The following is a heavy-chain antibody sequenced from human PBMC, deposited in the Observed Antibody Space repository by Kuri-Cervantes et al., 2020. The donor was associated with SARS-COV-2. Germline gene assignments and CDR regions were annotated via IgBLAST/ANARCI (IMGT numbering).Heavy chain of an antibody. CDR2: IYYSGST. J-gene: IGHJ4*02. CDR1: GGSISSYY. CDR3: ARLGSSSSGY. D-gene: IGHD6-6*01. Sequence: SETLSLTCTVSGGSISSYYWSWIRQPPGKGLEWIGYIYYSGSTNYNPSLKSRVTISVDTSKNQFSLELSSVTAADTAVYYCARLGSSSSGYWGQGTLVTVSS. V-gene: IGHV4-59*08.